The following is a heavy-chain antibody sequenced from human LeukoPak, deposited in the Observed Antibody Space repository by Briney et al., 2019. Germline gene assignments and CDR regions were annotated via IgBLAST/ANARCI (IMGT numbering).Heavy chain of an antibody. CDR1: GYTFTGYY. CDR3: ARGGFRFFDWGGY. J-gene: IGHJ4*02. D-gene: IGHD3-9*01. V-gene: IGHV1-2*02. Sequence: ASVKVSCKASGYTFTGYYMHWVRQAPGQGLEWMGWINPNSGGTNYAQKFQGRVTMTRDTSISTAYMELSSVTAADTAVYYCARGGFRFFDWGGYWGQGTLVTVSS. CDR2: INPNSGGT.